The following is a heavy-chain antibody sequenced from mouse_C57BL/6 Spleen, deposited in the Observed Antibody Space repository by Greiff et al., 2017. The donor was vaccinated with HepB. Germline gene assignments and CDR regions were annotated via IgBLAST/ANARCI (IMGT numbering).Heavy chain of an antibody. D-gene: IGHD4-1*01. CDR3: ARSTNWEGGPGFYAMDY. Sequence: QVQLQQPGAELVKPGASVKLSCKASGYTFTSYWMHWVKQRPGRGLEWIGRIDPNSGGTKYNEKFKSKATLTVDKPSSTAYMQLSSLTSEDSAVYYCARSTNWEGGPGFYAMDYWGQGTSVTVSS. J-gene: IGHJ4*01. V-gene: IGHV1-72*01. CDR1: GYTFTSYW. CDR2: IDPNSGGT.